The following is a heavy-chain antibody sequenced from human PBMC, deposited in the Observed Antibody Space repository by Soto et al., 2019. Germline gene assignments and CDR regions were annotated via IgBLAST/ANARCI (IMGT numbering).Heavy chain of an antibody. CDR3: ARDGYNYGSFDY. D-gene: IGHD5-18*01. CDR2: FNPSGST. J-gene: IGHJ4*02. Sequence: QVQLQQWGAGLLKPSETLSLTCAVYGGSFSGYYWSWIRQPPGKGLEWIGEFNPSGSTSYNPSLTSRVTISLDTSNNQFSLKLSSVTAADTAVYYCARDGYNYGSFDYWGQGTLVTVSS. V-gene: IGHV4-34*01. CDR1: GGSFSGYY.